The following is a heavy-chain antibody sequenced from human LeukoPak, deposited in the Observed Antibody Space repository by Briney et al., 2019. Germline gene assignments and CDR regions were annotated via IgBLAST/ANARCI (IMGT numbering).Heavy chain of an antibody. CDR3: ARDKRVAVAGTYIYYYYMDV. D-gene: IGHD6-19*01. CDR1: GDSISSSSYY. CDR2: IYFSGNT. J-gene: IGHJ6*03. Sequence: SATLSLTCTVSGDSISSSSYYWGWIRQPPGKGLEWIGNIYFSGNTYYNPSLKSRVTMSVDTSKNQFSLKLSSVTAADTAVYYCARDKRVAVAGTYIYYYYMDVWGNGTTVTISS. V-gene: IGHV4-39*07.